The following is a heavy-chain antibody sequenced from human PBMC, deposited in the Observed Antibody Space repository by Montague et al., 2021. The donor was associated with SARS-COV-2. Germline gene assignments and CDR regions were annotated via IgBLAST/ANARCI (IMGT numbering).Heavy chain of an antibody. J-gene: IGHJ4*02. CDR3: ARGRGTYSLDY. CDR2: ISYDGSNK. V-gene: IGHV3-30-3*01. CDR1: GFTLSRYA. D-gene: IGHD1-26*01. Sequence: SLRLSCAASGFTLSRYAMHWVRQAPGKGLEWVAVISYDGSNKHNADSVKGRFTISRDKSKNTLYVQMNSLGAEDTAVYYCARGRGTYSLDYWGQGTLVTVSS.